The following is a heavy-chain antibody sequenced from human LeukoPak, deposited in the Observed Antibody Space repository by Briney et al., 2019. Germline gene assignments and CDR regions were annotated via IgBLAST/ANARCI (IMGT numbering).Heavy chain of an antibody. CDR2: IYYSGST. J-gene: IGHJ5*02. CDR1: GGSISSGDYY. V-gene: IGHV4-30-4*08. CDR3: ARNPTQFLYNWFDP. D-gene: IGHD6-19*01. Sequence: SETLSLTCTVSGGSISSGDYYWSWIRQPPGKGLEWIGYIYYSGSTYYNPSLKSRVTISVDTSKNQFSLKLSSVTAADTAVYYCARNPTQFLYNWFDPWGQGTLVTVSS.